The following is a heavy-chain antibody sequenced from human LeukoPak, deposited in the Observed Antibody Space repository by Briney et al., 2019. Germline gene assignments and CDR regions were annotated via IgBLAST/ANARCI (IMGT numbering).Heavy chain of an antibody. CDR1: GFTFSSSA. Sequence: GGSLRLSCAATGFTFSSSAMSWVRQAPGKGLEWVSAISAAGGDTYYAASVKGRFTISRDNSKSTLCLQMDSLRPEDTATYYCAKGYSNAARFDSWGQGTLVIVSA. D-gene: IGHD1-26*01. CDR2: ISAAGGDT. J-gene: IGHJ4*02. CDR3: AKGYSNAARFDS. V-gene: IGHV3-23*01.